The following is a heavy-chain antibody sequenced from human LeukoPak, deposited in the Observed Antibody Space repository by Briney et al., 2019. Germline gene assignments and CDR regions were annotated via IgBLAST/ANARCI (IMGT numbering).Heavy chain of an antibody. V-gene: IGHV4-39*07. D-gene: IGHD5-12*01. CDR2: IYYTGST. CDR3: ASWREWLRFFDY. CDR1: GGSISSSSYY. Sequence: SETLSLTCTVSGGSISSSSYYWGWIRQPPGKGLERIGRIYYTGSTYYNPSLKSRVTISVDTSKNQLSLKLNSVTAADTAVYYCASWREWLRFFDYWGQGTLVTVSS. J-gene: IGHJ4*02.